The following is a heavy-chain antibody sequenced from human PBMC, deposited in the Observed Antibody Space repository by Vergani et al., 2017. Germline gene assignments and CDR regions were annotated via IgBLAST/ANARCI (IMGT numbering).Heavy chain of an antibody. J-gene: IGHJ6*03. Sequence: QLQLQESDPGLVKPSETLSLTCTVSGGSISSGDHCWTWIRQRPGKGLEWIGYIFYSGTTYDNPSLRSRLTISVDTSQNQFSLKLRSVTAADTAVYYCARVDTQVPATSHFYYMDVWGKGTTVVVSS. CDR1: GGSISSGDHC. CDR3: ARVDTQVPATSHFYYMDV. D-gene: IGHD6-25*01. CDR2: IFYSGTT. V-gene: IGHV4-31*03.